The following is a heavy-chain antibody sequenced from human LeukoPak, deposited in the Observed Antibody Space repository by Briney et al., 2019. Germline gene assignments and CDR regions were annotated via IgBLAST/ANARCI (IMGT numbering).Heavy chain of an antibody. CDR3: ATSHTIFGVVFPYYYYYGMDV. V-gene: IGHV1-24*01. CDR1: ASTLAELS. D-gene: IGHD3-3*01. CDR2: FDPEDGET. Sequence: ASVKVSCNVSASTLAELSMHWVRQAPGKGLEWMGGFDPEDGETIYAQKFQGRVTMTEDTSTDTAYMELSSLRSEDTAVYYCATSHTIFGVVFPYYYYYGMDVWGQGTTVTVSS. J-gene: IGHJ6*02.